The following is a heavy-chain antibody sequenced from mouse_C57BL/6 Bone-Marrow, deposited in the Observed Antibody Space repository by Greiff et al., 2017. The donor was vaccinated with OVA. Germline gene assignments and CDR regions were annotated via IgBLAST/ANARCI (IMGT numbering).Heavy chain of an antibody. CDR2: IDPETGGT. Sequence: VKLQESGAELVRPGASVTLSCKASGYTFTDYEMHWVKQTPVHGLEWIGAIDPETGGTAYNQKFKGKAILTADKSSSTAYMELRSLTSEDSAVYYCTRSLLLPYAMDYWGQGTSVTVSS. CDR1: GYTFTDYE. D-gene: IGHD2-10*01. CDR3: TRSLLLPYAMDY. J-gene: IGHJ4*01. V-gene: IGHV1-15*01.